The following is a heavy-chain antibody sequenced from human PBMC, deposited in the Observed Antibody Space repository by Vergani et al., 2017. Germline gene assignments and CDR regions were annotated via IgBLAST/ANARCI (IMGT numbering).Heavy chain of an antibody. D-gene: IGHD3-10*01. Sequence: QVQLQQWGAGLLKPSETLSLTCAVYGGSFSGYYWSWIRQPPGKGLEWIGEINHSGSTNYNPSLKSRVTISVDTSKNQFSLKLSSVTAADTAVYYCARDGSGSYYQYNWFDPWGQGTLVTVSS. J-gene: IGHJ5*02. V-gene: IGHV4-34*01. CDR2: INHSGST. CDR3: ARDGSGSYYQYNWFDP. CDR1: GGSFSGYY.